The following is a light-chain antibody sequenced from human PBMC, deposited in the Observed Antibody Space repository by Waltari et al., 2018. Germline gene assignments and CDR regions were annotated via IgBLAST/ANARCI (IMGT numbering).Light chain of an antibody. CDR1: QDIDNF. Sequence: DIQMTQYPSSLSASVGDRFTITCQASQDIDNFLNWYQQKPGEAPRLLIYDASNLETGVPSKFSGSGSGTDFSLTITSLQPEDIATYYCQEYGNALTFGGGTKVEIK. CDR3: QEYGNALT. V-gene: IGKV1-33*01. J-gene: IGKJ4*01. CDR2: DAS.